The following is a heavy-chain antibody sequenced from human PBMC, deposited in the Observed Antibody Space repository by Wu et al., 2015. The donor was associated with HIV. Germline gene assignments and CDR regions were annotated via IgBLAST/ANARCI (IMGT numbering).Heavy chain of an antibody. CDR3: ARARDGYNCWFDP. D-gene: IGHD5-24*01. CDR2: INPNSGGT. CDR1: GYTFTGYY. Sequence: QVQLVQSGADVKRPGASVKVSCKASGYTFTGYYMHWVRQAPGQGLEWMGWINPNSGGTNYAQKFQGRVTMTRDTSISTAYMELSRLRSDDTAVYYCARARDGYNCWFDPWGQGTLVTVSS. J-gene: IGHJ5*02. V-gene: IGHV1-2*02.